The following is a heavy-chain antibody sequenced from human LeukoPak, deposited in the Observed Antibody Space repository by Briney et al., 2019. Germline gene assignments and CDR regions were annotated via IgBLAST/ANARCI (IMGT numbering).Heavy chain of an antibody. Sequence: SVKVSCKASGGTFSSYAISWVRQAPGQGLEWMGRIIPILGIANYAQKFQGRVTITADKSTSTAYMELSSLRSEDTAVYYCARIGYYYDSSGYYYDPDFDYWGQGTLVTVSS. V-gene: IGHV1-69*04. CDR1: GGTFSSYA. CDR2: IIPILGIA. J-gene: IGHJ4*02. D-gene: IGHD3-22*01. CDR3: ARIGYYYDSSGYYYDPDFDY.